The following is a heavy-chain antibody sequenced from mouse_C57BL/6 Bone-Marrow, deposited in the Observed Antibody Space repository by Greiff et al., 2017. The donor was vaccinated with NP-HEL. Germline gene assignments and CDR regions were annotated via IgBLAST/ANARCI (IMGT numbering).Heavy chain of an antibody. D-gene: IGHD2-4*01. J-gene: IGHJ4*01. V-gene: IGHV1-62-2*01. CDR3: ARHEERDYDVDYAMDY. CDR2: FYPGSGSI. CDR1: GYTFTEYT. Sequence: VQLQQSGAELVKPGASVKLSCKASGYTFTEYTIHWVKQRSGQGLEWIGWFYPGSGSIKYNEKFKDKATLTADKYSSTVYMELSRLTSEDSAVYFCARHEERDYDVDYAMDYWGQGTSVTVSS.